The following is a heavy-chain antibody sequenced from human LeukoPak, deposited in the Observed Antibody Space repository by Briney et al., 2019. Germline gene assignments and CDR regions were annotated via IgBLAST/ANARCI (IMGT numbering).Heavy chain of an antibody. CDR2: INPAGSTA. J-gene: IGHJ4*02. CDR3: GRGMIGAYGSDY. Sequence: GGSLRLSCAASGFTFSTYWMHWVRQAPGKGLVWVSHINPAGSTAFYADSVKGRSTISRDNAKNTVYLQMSSLGAEDTAVYYCGRGMIGAYGSDYWGQGTLVTVSS. D-gene: IGHD3-10*01. V-gene: IGHV3-74*01. CDR1: GFTFSTYW.